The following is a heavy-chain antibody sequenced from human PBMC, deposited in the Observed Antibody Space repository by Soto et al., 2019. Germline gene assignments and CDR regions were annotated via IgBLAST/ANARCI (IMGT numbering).Heavy chain of an antibody. V-gene: IGHV1-24*01. Sequence: QVQLVQSGAEVKKPGASVKVSCKVSGYTLTELSMHWVRQAPGKGLEWMGGFDPEDGETIYAQKFQGRVTMTEDTYTDKAYMELSSLRSEDTAVYYCATAGGISGSYFQFGSSKGGQGTLVTVSS. CDR1: GYTLTELS. CDR3: ATAGGISGSYFQFGSSK. J-gene: IGHJ4*02. D-gene: IGHD1-26*01. CDR2: FDPEDGET.